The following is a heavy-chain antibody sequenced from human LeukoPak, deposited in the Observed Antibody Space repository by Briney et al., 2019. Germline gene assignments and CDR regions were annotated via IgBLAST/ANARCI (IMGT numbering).Heavy chain of an antibody. CDR3: ARLIDY. Sequence: GGSLRLSCAASGFTFSNYWMNWVRQAPGKGLEWVANIRQDGSETYYADSVKGRFTISRDNAKNSLYLQMNYLRAEDTAVHYCARLIDYWGQGTLVTVSS. CDR2: IRQDGSET. J-gene: IGHJ4*02. V-gene: IGHV3-7*01. D-gene: IGHD2-21*01. CDR1: GFTFSNYW.